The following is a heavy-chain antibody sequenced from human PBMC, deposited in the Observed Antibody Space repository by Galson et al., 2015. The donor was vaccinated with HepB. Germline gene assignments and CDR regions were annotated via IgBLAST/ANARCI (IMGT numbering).Heavy chain of an antibody. CDR1: GGSISSDSYY. J-gene: IGHJ6*02. CDR2: IYTSGST. CDR3: ARGTMITFGGAYYYYYGMDV. V-gene: IGHV4-61*02. Sequence: TLSLTCTVSGGSISSDSYYWSWIRQPAGKGLEWIGRIYTSGSTNYNPSLKSRVTISVDTSKNQFSLKLSSVTAADTAVYYCARGTMITFGGAYYYYYGMDVWGQGTTVTVSS. D-gene: IGHD3-16*01.